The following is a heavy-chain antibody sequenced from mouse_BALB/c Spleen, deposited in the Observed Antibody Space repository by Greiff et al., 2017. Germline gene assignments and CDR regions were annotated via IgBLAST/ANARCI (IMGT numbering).Heavy chain of an antibody. J-gene: IGHJ3*01. CDR3: ARDYGSSQFAY. CDR2: ISSGSSTI. Sequence: EVQRVESGGGLVQPGGSRKLSCAASGFTFSSFGMHWVRQAPEKGLEWVAYISSGSSTIYYADTVKGRFTISRDNPKNTLFLQMTSLRSEDTAMYYCARDYGSSQFAYWGQGTLVTVSA. CDR1: GFTFSSFG. V-gene: IGHV5-17*02. D-gene: IGHD1-1*01.